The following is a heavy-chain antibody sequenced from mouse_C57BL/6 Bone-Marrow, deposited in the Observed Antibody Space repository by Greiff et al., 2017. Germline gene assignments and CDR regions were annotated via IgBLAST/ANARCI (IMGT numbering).Heavy chain of an antibody. CDR3: ARRTAQATAWFAY. V-gene: IGHV3-6*01. D-gene: IGHD3-2*02. Sequence: EVQLQESGPGLVKPSQSLSLTCSVTGYSITSGYYWNWIRQFPGNKLEWMGYISYDGSNNYNPSLKNRISITRDTSKNQFFLKLNSVTTEDTATYYCARRTAQATAWFAYWGQGTLVTVSA. CDR1: GYSITSGYY. J-gene: IGHJ3*01. CDR2: ISYDGSN.